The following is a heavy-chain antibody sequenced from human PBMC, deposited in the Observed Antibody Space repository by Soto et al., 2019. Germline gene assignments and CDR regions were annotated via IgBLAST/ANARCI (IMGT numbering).Heavy chain of an antibody. J-gene: IGHJ4*02. D-gene: IGHD3-22*01. CDR2: IYYSGST. V-gene: IGHV4-31*03. CDR3: ARNPPRDDDSALYFDY. CDR1: DGSISSGGYY. Sequence: SETLSLTCTVSDGSISSGGYYWSWIRQHPGKGLEWIGYIYYSGSTYYNPSLKSRVTISVDTSKNQFSLKLSSVTAADTAVYYCARNPPRDDDSALYFDYWGQGTLVTVSS.